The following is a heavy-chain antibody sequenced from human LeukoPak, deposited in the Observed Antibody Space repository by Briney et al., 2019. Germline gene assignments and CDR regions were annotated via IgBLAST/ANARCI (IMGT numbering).Heavy chain of an antibody. V-gene: IGHV4-39*01. CDR1: GGSISSSSYY. CDR2: IYYSGST. Sequence: PSETLSLTCTVSGGSISSSSYYWGWIRQPPGKGLEWIGSIYYSGSTYYNPSLKSRVTVSVDTSKNQFSLKLSSVTAADTAVYYCAARSPYLWGHGADYWGQGTVVTVSS. J-gene: IGHJ4*02. CDR3: AARSPYLWGHGADY. D-gene: IGHD2-21*01.